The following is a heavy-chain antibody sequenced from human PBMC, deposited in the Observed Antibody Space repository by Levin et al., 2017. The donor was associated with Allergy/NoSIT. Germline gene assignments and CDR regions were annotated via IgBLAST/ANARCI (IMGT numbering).Heavy chain of an antibody. Sequence: GGSLRLSCAASGFIFDNYPFHWVRQAPGKGLEWVPSISYDGRYKYYAESVRGRFTISRDGSKNTLFLHMDSLRTEDTALYYCARELGSADVYWGQGTLVTVSS. CDR1: GFIFDNYP. CDR3: ARELGSADVY. J-gene: IGHJ4*02. D-gene: IGHD7-27*01. CDR2: ISYDGRYK. V-gene: IGHV3-30*04.